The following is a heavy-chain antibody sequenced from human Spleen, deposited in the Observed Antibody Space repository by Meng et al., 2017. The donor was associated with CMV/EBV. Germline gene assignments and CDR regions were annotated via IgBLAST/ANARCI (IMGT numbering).Heavy chain of an antibody. V-gene: IGHV3-7*01. CDR3: ARDCSSASCYMPGIDY. Sequence: GGSLRLSCAASGFIFSDHYLDWVRQTPGKGLQWVANIKQDGSEKYYVDSVKGRFTISRDNAKNSLYLQMNSLRAEDTAVYYCARDCSSASCYMPGIDYWGQGTLVTVSS. J-gene: IGHJ4*02. D-gene: IGHD2-2*02. CDR2: IKQDGSEK. CDR1: GFIFSDHY.